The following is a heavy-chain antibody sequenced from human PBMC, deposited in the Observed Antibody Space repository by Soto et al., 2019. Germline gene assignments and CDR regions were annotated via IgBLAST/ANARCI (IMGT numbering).Heavy chain of an antibody. CDR2: ISYDGSNK. V-gene: IGHV3-30*03. CDR1: GFTFSSYG. CDR3: ARLPVYSSGWYENNWFDP. Sequence: GGSLRLSCAASGFTFSSYGMHWVRQAPGKGLEWVAVISYDGSNKYYADSVKGRFTISRDNSKNTLYLQMNSLRAEDTAVYYCARLPVYSSGWYENNWFDPWGQGTQVTVSS. D-gene: IGHD6-19*01. J-gene: IGHJ5*02.